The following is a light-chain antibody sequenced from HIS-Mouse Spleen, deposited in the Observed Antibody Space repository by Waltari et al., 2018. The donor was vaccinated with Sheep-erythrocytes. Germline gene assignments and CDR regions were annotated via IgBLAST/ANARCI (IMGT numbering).Light chain of an antibody. CDR3: CSYAGSYTLV. CDR1: ALPKKY. CDR2: DVS. V-gene: IGLV2-11*01. J-gene: IGLJ3*02. Sequence: LTQPPSVSVSPGQTARITCSGDALPKKYAYWYQQHPGKAPKLMIYDVSKRPSGVPDRFSGSKSGNPASLTISGLQAEDEADYYCCSYAGSYTLVFGGGTKLTVL.